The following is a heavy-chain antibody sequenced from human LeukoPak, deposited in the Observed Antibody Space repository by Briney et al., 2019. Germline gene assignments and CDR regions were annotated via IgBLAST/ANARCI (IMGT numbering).Heavy chain of an antibody. D-gene: IGHD3-10*01. V-gene: IGHV4-61*02. Sequence: PSETLSLTCTVSGGSISSGSYYWSWIRQPAGKGLEWIGRIYTSGSTNYNPSLKSRVTISVDTSKNQFSLKLSSVTAADTAVYYCARSRYPMVRGPFDPWGQGTLVTVSS. CDR3: ARSRYPMVRGPFDP. CDR2: IYTSGST. CDR1: GGSISSGSYY. J-gene: IGHJ5*02.